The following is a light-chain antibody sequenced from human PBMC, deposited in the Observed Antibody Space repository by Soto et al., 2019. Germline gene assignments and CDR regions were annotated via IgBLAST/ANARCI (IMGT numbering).Light chain of an antibody. CDR2: DAS. V-gene: IGKV3-11*01. Sequence: EIVMTHSPATLSVSPLEIATLSFSASQSVSSNLAWYQQKPGQAPRLLIYDASNRATGIAPRFRGSGSGTDFTLTISSVEPEDFAVYICQKRSNWPPTFGQGTRLEIK. CDR3: QKRSNWPPT. CDR1: QSVSSN. J-gene: IGKJ5*01.